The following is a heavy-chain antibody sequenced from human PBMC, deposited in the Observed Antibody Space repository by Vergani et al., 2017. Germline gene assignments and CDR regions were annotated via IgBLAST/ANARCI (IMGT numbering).Heavy chain of an antibody. J-gene: IGHJ6*03. CDR3: ARVNTETNGHLYYYYYMDV. D-gene: IGHD4-11*01. CDR2: IDHTGRP. CDR1: GGSFTSYH. V-gene: IGHV4-34*01. Sequence: QMQLQQWGGGLLKPSETLSLTCVVNGGSFTSYHWTWIRQSPGEGLEWVGDIDHTGRPDYNPSLKSRLTMSVDKCRNQFSLTLNSVTATDTAIYFCARVNTETNGHLYYYYYMDVWGQGTAVTVS.